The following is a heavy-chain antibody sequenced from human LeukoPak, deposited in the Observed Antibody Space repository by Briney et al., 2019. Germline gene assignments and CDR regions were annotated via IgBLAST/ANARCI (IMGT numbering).Heavy chain of an antibody. V-gene: IGHV3-48*04. Sequence: GGSLTLSCVASGFTFSSYSMNWVGQAPGKELEWVSYISSSSSTISYADAVKARFTISRDNAKNSLYLQMNRLRAEDTAVYYCSRDDYDIMNYDMDVWGKGTTVTVSS. CDR3: SRDDYDIMNYDMDV. D-gene: IGHD3-9*01. CDR2: ISSSSSTI. J-gene: IGHJ6*03. CDR1: GFTFSSYS.